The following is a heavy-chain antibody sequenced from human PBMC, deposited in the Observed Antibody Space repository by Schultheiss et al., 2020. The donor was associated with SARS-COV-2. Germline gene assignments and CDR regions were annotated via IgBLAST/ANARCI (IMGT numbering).Heavy chain of an antibody. CDR2: ISYDGSNK. CDR1: GFTFSRYG. D-gene: IGHD6-6*01. J-gene: IGHJ4*02. CDR3: ARDGSIAAWVGYFDY. V-gene: IGHV3-30*12. Sequence: GGSLRLSCAASGFTFSRYGMHWVRQAPGKGLEWVAVISYDGSNKYYADSVKGRFTISRDNSKNTLYLQMNSLRAEDTAVYYCARDGSIAAWVGYFDYWGQGTLVTVSS.